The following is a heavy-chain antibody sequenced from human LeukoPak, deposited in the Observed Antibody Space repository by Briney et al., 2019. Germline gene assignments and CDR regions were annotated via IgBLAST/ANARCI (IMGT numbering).Heavy chain of an antibody. CDR2: INPSGGST. D-gene: IGHD3-3*01. V-gene: IGHV1-46*01. CDR1: GYTFTSYY. Sequence: GASVKVSCKASGYTFTSYYMHWVRQAPGQGLEWMGIINPSGGSTSYAQKFQGRVTMTRDMSTSTVYMELSSLRSEDTAVYYCARTDQFFWSGLTLGFDYWGQGTLVTVSS. J-gene: IGHJ4*02. CDR3: ARTDQFFWSGLTLGFDY.